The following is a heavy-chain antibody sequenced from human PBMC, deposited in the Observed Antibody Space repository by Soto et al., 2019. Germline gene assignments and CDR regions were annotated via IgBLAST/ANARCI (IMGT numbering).Heavy chain of an antibody. Sequence: QVQLQESGPGLVKPSETLSLTCTVSGVSITSYYWSWIRQPAGKGLEWIGRIYSSGSINYNPSLKSRVTMSIDTSKNQFSLKLSSVTAADTAVYYCACLYNWNGWSDYWGQGTLVTVSS. CDR3: ACLYNWNGWSDY. CDR2: IYSSGSI. V-gene: IGHV4-4*07. CDR1: GVSITSYY. D-gene: IGHD1-20*01. J-gene: IGHJ4*02.